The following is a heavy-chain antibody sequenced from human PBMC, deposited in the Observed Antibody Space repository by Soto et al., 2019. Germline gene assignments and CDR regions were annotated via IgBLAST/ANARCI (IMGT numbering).Heavy chain of an antibody. J-gene: IGHJ4*02. Sequence: GGSLRLSCAASGFTFSSYAMHWVRQAPGKGLEWVAVISYDGSNKYYADSVKGRFTISRDNSKNTLYLQMNSLRAEDTAVYYCARDRSSSSWYVIPDYWGQGTLVTVSS. CDR2: ISYDGSNK. CDR1: GFTFSSYA. CDR3: ARDRSSSSWYVIPDY. V-gene: IGHV3-30-3*01. D-gene: IGHD6-13*01.